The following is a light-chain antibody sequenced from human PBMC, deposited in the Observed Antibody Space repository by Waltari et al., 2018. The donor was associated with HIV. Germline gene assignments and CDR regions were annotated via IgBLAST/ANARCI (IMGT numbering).Light chain of an antibody. J-gene: IGLJ2*01. CDR2: EVT. V-gene: IGLV2-8*01. CDR3: SSYAGSNNFVV. Sequence: QSALTQPPSASGSPGQSVTISCTGTSSDVGGYNYVSWYQQHPGKAPKLMIYEVTKRPSGFPDRFSGSKSGNTASLTVSGLQAADEADYYRSSYAGSNNFVVFGGGTKLTVL. CDR1: SSDVGGYNY.